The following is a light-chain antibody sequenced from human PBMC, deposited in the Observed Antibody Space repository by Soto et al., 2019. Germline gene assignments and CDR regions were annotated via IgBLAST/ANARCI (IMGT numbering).Light chain of an antibody. CDR2: DND. CDR3: GTWDTGLRAYV. J-gene: IGLJ1*01. Sequence: QSVVTQPPSVSAAPGQKVTISCSGSSSSSHIGHHSVSWYQHLPGTAPKLLIYDNDQRPSGIPARFSGSKSATSATLDITGLQTGDEVDYYCGTWDTGLRAYVLGTGTKVTVL. V-gene: IGLV1-51*01. CDR1: SSSSHIGHHS.